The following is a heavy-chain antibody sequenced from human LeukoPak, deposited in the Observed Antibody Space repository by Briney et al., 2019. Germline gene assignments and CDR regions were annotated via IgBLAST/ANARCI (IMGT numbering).Heavy chain of an antibody. D-gene: IGHD3-9*01. Sequence: GASLRLSCAASGFTFSIYAMSWVRQAPGKGLEWVSAITGGGSGIYYADSMKSRFTISRDNSKNTLYLQINSLRAEDTAVYYCAKWGDYDVLTGYYVSDYWGQGTLVTVSS. CDR2: ITGGGSGI. CDR1: GFTFSIYA. J-gene: IGHJ4*02. V-gene: IGHV3-23*01. CDR3: AKWGDYDVLTGYYVSDY.